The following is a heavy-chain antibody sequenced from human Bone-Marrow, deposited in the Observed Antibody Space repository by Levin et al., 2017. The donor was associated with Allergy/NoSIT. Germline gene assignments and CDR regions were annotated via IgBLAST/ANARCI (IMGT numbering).Heavy chain of an antibody. Sequence: GGSLRLSCAASGFTVSSYAMSWVRQAPGKGLEWVSAISGSGGSTYYADSVKGRFTISRDNSKNTLYLQMNSLRAEDTAAYYCATLGHCSSTTCRRYFDYWGQGTLVTVSS. CDR2: ISGSGGST. J-gene: IGHJ4*02. CDR3: ATLGHCSSTTCRRYFDY. D-gene: IGHD2-2*01. CDR1: GFTVSSYA. V-gene: IGHV3-23*01.